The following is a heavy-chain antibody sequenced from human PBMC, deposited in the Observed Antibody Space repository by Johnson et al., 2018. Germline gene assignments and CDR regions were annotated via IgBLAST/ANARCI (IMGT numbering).Heavy chain of an antibody. V-gene: IGHV5-51*01. CDR1: GYRFTNYW. CDR3: ARPRSGLAVTAFDI. J-gene: IGHJ3*02. CDR2: IYPGDSDT. Sequence: EVQLVETGAEVKKPGESLKISCKGSGYRFTNYWIAWVRQMPGKGLECMGIIYPGDSDTRYSPSFQGQVTLSADRSISTAYLQWSSLKASDTAMYFRARPRSGLAVTAFDIWGQGTMVTVSS. D-gene: IGHD5-12*01.